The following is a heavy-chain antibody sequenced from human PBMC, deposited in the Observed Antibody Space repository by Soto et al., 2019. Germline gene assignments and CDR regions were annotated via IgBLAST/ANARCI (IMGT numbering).Heavy chain of an antibody. CDR3: ASCQRGSYSYYYYGMDV. Sequence: SVKVSCKASGGTFSSYAISWVRQAPGQGLEWMGGIIPIFGTANYAQKFQGRVTITADKSTSTAYMELSSLRSEDTAVYYCASCQRGSYSYYYYGMDVWGQGTTVTVSS. CDR2: IIPIFGTA. J-gene: IGHJ6*02. D-gene: IGHD1-26*01. V-gene: IGHV1-69*06. CDR1: GGTFSSYA.